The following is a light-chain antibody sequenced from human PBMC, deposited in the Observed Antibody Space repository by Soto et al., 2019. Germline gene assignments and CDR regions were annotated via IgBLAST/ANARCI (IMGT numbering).Light chain of an antibody. CDR3: QQYNTYTLT. CDR1: QSISTW. Sequence: DIQMTQSPSTLSASVGDRVTITCRASQSISTWLAWYQQKPGKAPKLLIYKASSLESGVPSRFSGSGSGKEFTLTISSLQPDDFATDYCQQYNTYTLTFGGGTTVEIK. CDR2: KAS. V-gene: IGKV1-5*03. J-gene: IGKJ4*01.